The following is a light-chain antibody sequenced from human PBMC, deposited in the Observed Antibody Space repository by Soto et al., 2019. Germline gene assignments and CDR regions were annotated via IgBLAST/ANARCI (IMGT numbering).Light chain of an antibody. V-gene: IGKV1-39*01. CDR2: AAS. CDR3: QQSYSTPWT. Sequence: DIQMTQSPSSLSASVGDRVTITCRASQSISSYLNWYQQKPGKAPKLLIYAASSLQGGVPSRFSGSGSGTDFTLTISSLQPDDFATYYCQQSYSTPWTFGQGTKVEIK. CDR1: QSISSY. J-gene: IGKJ1*01.